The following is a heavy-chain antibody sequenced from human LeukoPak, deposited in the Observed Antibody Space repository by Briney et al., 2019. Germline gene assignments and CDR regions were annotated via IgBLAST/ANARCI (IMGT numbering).Heavy chain of an antibody. V-gene: IGHV1-8*01. CDR1: GYIFTSYD. CDR3: ARDGYSSSPNLRDYYYYGMDV. D-gene: IGHD6-6*01. J-gene: IGHJ6*02. CDR2: MNPNSGNT. Sequence: ASVKVSCKATGYIFTSYDIYWVRQATGQWLEWMGWMNPNSGNTGYAQKFQGRVTMTRNTSISTAYMELSSLRSEDTAVYYCARDGYSSSPNLRDYYYYGMDVWGQGTTVTVSS.